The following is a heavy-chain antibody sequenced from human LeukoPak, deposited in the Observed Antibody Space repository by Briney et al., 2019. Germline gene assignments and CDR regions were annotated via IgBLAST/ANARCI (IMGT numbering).Heavy chain of an antibody. J-gene: IGHJ4*02. CDR3: ARDRPGGSSLDY. D-gene: IGHD6-13*01. CDR2: IYYSGST. V-gene: IGHV4-59*01. Sequence: SETLSPTCAVYGGSFSGYYWSWIRQPPGKGLEWIGYIYYSGSTNYNPSLKSRVTISVDTSKNQFSLKLSSVTAADTAVYYCARDRPGGSSLDYWGQGTLVTVSS. CDR1: GGSFSGYY.